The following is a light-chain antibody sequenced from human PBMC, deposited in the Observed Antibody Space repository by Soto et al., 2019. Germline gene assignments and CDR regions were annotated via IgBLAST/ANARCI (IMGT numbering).Light chain of an antibody. V-gene: IGLV2-14*01. CDR2: QVS. CDR3: ASYSSTTVV. Sequence: QPVLTQPASVSGSPGQSITISCTATNSDVGGYNYVSWFQQHPGKAPKLMIYQVSNRPSGVSNRFSGSKSGYTASLTISGLQAEDEAAYYCASYSSTTVVFGGGTKLTVL. J-gene: IGLJ2*01. CDR1: NSDVGGYNY.